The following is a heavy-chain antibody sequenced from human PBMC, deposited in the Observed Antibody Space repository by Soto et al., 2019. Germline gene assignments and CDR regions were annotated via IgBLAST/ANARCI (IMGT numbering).Heavy chain of an antibody. Sequence: EVQLVESGGGLVQPGGSLRLSCAASGFTFSSYSMNWVRQAPGKGLEWVSYISSSSSTIYYADSMKGRFTISRDNAKNSLYLQMNSLRDEDTAVYYCARAPGGYSYGYNYYGMDVWGQGTTVTVSS. CDR1: GFTFSSYS. CDR3: ARAPGGYSYGYNYYGMDV. D-gene: IGHD5-18*01. J-gene: IGHJ6*02. CDR2: ISSSSSTI. V-gene: IGHV3-48*02.